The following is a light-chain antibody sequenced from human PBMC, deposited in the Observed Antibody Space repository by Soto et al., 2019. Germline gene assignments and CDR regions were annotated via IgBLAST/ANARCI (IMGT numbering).Light chain of an antibody. CDR3: QQSSSIPRT. V-gene: IGKV1-39*01. CDR1: QTISTY. Sequence: DIQMTQSPSSLSASVGDRVTITCRASQTISTYLNWYQQKPGKAPRLLIYDASSLLSGVPSRFSGSGSGTDFTLTIASLQPEDFATYYCQQSSSIPRTFGQGTKLEIK. J-gene: IGKJ2*01. CDR2: DAS.